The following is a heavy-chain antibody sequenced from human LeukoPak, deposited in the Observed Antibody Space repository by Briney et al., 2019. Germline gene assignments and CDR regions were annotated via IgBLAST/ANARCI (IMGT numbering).Heavy chain of an antibody. D-gene: IGHD6-19*01. CDR1: GGSISSYY. J-gene: IGHJ6*02. V-gene: IGHV4-59*01. CDR3: ARVGLPVAKYYYGMDV. CDR2: IYYSGST. Sequence: PSETLSLTCTVSGGSISSYYWSWIRQPPGKGLEWIGYIYYSGSTNYNPSLKSRVTISVDTSKNQFSLKLSSVTAADTAVYYCARVGLPVAKYYYGMDVWGQGTTVTVSS.